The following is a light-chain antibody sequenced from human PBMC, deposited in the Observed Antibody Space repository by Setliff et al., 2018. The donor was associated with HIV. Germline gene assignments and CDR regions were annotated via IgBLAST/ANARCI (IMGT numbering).Light chain of an antibody. V-gene: IGLV2-14*01. Sequence: QSALAQPASVSGSPGQSITISCTGTGSDVGGYNYVSWYQQHPGKAPKLIIYEVRNRPSGISNRFSGSKSGNTASLTISGLQADDEADYYCSSYTSSSLYVFGTGTKVTVL. CDR3: SSYTSSSLYV. CDR2: EVR. J-gene: IGLJ1*01. CDR1: GSDVGGYNY.